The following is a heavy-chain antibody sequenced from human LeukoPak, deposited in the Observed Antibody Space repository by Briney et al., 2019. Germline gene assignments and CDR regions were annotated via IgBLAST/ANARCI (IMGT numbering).Heavy chain of an antibody. CDR1: GGSITSNSDY. V-gene: IGHV4-39*07. CDR2: IYYSGTT. CDR3: AKEGTLGYCSSTSCYTWFDP. J-gene: IGHJ5*02. Sequence: SETLSLTCSVSGGSITSNSDYWGWIRQPPGKGLEWIVTIYYSGTTYYNPSLKSRVTLSIDTSKSQFSLKMSSVTAADTAVYYCAKEGTLGYCSSTSCYTWFDPWGQGTLVTVSS. D-gene: IGHD2-2*02.